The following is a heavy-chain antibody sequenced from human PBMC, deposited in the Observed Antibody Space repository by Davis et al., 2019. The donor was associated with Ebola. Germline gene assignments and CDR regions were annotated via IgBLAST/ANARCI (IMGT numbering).Heavy chain of an antibody. CDR3: ARGPPLTGTTDY. CDR2: ISSSSSYI. D-gene: IGHD1-7*01. V-gene: IGHV3-21*01. J-gene: IGHJ4*02. Sequence: GESLKISCAASGFTFSSYSMNWVRQAPGKGLEWVSSISSSSSYIYYADSVKGRFTISRDNAKNSLYLQMNSLRAEDTAVYYCARGPPLTGTTDYWGQGTLVTVSS. CDR1: GFTFSSYS.